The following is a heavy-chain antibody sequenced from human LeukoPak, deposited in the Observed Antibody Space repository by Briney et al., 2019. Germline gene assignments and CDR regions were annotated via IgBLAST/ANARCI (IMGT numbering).Heavy chain of an antibody. CDR1: GYTFTSYD. CDR2: MNPNSGNT. J-gene: IGHJ5*02. CDR3: ARKAPGHYYDSP. V-gene: IGHV1-8*01. Sequence: GASVKVSCKASGYTFTSYDINWVRQATGQGLEWMGWMNPNSGNTGYAQKFQGRVTMTRNTSISTAYMELSSLRSEGTAVYYCARKAPGHYYDSPWGQGTLVTVSS. D-gene: IGHD3-22*01.